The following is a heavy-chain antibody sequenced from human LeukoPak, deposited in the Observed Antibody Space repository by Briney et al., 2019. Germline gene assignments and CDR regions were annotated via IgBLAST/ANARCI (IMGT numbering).Heavy chain of an antibody. CDR3: ARSYCSSTSRYIDDAFDI. V-gene: IGHV1-8*01. D-gene: IGHD2-2*02. CDR2: MNPNSGNT. CDR1: GYTFTSYD. J-gene: IGHJ3*02. Sequence: ASVKVSCKASGYTFTSYDINWVRQATGQGLEWMGWMNPNSGNTGYAQKFQGRVTMTRNTSISTAYMELSSLRSEDTAVYYCARSYCSSTSRYIDDAFDIWGQGTMVTVSS.